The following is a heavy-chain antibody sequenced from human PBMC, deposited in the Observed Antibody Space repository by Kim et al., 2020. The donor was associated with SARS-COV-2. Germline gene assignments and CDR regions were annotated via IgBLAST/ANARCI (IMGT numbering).Heavy chain of an antibody. V-gene: IGHV1-46*01. D-gene: IGHD2-15*01. J-gene: IGHJ5*02. Sequence: ASVKVSCKASGYTFTSYYMHWVRQAPGQGLEWMGIINPSGGSTSYAQKFQGRVTMTRDTSTSTVYMELSSLRSEDTAVYYCARAAGLGYCSGGSCLWGWFDPWGQGTLVTVSS. CDR3: ARAAGLGYCSGGSCLWGWFDP. CDR2: INPSGGST. CDR1: GYTFTSYY.